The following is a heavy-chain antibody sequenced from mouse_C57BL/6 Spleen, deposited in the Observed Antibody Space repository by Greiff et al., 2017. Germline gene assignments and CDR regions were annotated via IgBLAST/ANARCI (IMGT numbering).Heavy chain of an antibody. CDR1: GYTFTSYW. CDR2: IYPGSGST. V-gene: IGHV1-55*01. CDR3: ARGYDYDDAMDY. J-gene: IGHJ4*01. Sequence: QVQLQQPGAELVKPGASVKMSCKASGYTFTSYWITWVKQRPGQGLEWIGDIYPGSGSTNYNEKFKSKATLTVDTSSSTAYMQRSSLTSEDSAVYYCARGYDYDDAMDYWGQGTSVTVSS. D-gene: IGHD2-4*01.